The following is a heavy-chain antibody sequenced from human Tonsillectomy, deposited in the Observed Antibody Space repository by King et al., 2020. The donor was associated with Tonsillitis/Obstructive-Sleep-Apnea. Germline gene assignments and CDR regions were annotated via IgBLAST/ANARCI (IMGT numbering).Heavy chain of an antibody. CDR3: ARDHFMDV. V-gene: IGHV3-30*01. CDR1: GFTFRSYV. Sequence: VQLVESGGGVVQPGRSLRLSCAASGFTFRSYVMHWVRQAPGKGLEWVSFISHDGRNKYYADSVKGRFTISRDNSKYTLYLQMNSLRAEDTAVYYCARDHFMDVWGKGTTVTVSS. J-gene: IGHJ6*03. CDR2: ISHDGRNK.